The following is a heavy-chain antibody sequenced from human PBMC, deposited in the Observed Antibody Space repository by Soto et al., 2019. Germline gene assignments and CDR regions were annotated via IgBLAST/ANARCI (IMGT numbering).Heavy chain of an antibody. CDR1: GYTFFSYG. CDR3: ARKSSSSSWFDP. V-gene: IGHV1-18*01. CDR2: ISGYNGNT. D-gene: IGHD6-6*01. Sequence: QVQLVQSGDEVKNPGASVKVSCKTSGYTFFSYGISWARQAPGQGLDWMGWISGYNGNTNYAQKFQARVTMTADTATRTAYMELRSLRSDDTALYYCARKSSSSSWFDPWGQGTLVTVSS. J-gene: IGHJ5*02.